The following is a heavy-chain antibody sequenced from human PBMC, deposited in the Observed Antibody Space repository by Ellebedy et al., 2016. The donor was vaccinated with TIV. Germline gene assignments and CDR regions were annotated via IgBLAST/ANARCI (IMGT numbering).Heavy chain of an antibody. CDR2: IYYSGST. D-gene: IGHD6-19*01. J-gene: IGHJ4*02. CDR3: ARAVAGTGGFDY. Sequence: GSLRLSXTVSGGFISSYYWGWIRQPPGKGLEWIGSIYYSGSTYYNPSLKSRVTISVDTSKNQFSLKLSSVTAADTAVYYCARAVAGTGGFDYWGQGTLVTVSS. CDR1: GGFISSYY. V-gene: IGHV4-39*01.